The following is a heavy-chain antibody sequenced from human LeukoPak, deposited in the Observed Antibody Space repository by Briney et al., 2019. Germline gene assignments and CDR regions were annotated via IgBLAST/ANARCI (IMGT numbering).Heavy chain of an antibody. Sequence: GGSLRLSCAVSGVTLSNYGMAWVRQAPGKGLEWVAGISGSGGRPNYADSVKDRFTISRDNAKNTLYLQMNSLRAEGTAVYFCAKRGVVIRVILVGFHKEAYYFDSWGQGALVSVSS. V-gene: IGHV3-23*01. J-gene: IGHJ4*02. CDR1: GVTLSNYG. CDR2: ISGSGGRP. CDR3: AKRGVVIRVILVGFHKEAYYFDS. D-gene: IGHD3-22*01.